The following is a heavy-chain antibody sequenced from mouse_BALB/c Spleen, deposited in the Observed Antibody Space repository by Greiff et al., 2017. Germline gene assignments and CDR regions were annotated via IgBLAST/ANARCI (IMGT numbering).Heavy chain of an antibody. D-gene: IGHD1-1*01. V-gene: IGHV7-3*02. CDR1: GFTFTDYY. CDR2: IRNKANGYTT. CDR3: ARAIYYYGSLFAY. Sequence: EVQLVESGGGLVQPGGSLRLSCATSGFTFTDYYMSWVRQPPGKALEWLGFIRNKANGYTTEYSASVKGRFTISRDNSQSILYLQMNTLRAEDSATYYCARAIYYYGSLFAYWGQGTLVTVSA. J-gene: IGHJ3*01.